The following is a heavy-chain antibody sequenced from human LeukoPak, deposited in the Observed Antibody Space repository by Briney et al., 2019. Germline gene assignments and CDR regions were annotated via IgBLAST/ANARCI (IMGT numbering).Heavy chain of an antibody. Sequence: SETLSLTCAVYGGSFSGYYWSWIRQPPGKGLEWVGEINHSGSTNYNPSLKSRVTISVDTSKNQFSLKLSSVTAADTAVYYCARGQYYYGSGSYGYWGQGTLVTVSS. CDR2: INHSGST. CDR3: ARGQYYYGSGSYGY. CDR1: GGSFSGYY. D-gene: IGHD3-10*01. J-gene: IGHJ4*02. V-gene: IGHV4-34*01.